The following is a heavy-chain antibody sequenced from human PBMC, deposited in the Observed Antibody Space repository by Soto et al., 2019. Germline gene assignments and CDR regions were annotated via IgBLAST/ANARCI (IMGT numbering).Heavy chain of an antibody. CDR1: GGSISSGGYY. D-gene: IGHD1-1*01. J-gene: IGHJ5*02. CDR3: ARGGRVPPNWFDP. Sequence: PSETLSLTCTVSGGSISSGGYYWSWIRQHPGKGLEWIGYIYYSGSTYYNPSLKSRVTISVDTSKNQFSLKLSSVTAADTAVYYCARGGRVPPNWFDPWGQGTLVTVSS. V-gene: IGHV4-31*03. CDR2: IYYSGST.